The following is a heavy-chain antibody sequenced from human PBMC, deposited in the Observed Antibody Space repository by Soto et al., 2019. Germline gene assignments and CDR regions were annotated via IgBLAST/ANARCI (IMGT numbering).Heavy chain of an antibody. J-gene: IGHJ4*02. Sequence: QVQLVQSGAEVKKPGASVKVSCKASGYIFTSFGITWVRQAPGQGLEWMGWVSTYNGNTKYAQKLQGRVTMSTDTSTSTAYMELRSLRSDDTAVYYCTRGAGQGSGSYDWGQGTLDTVSS. CDR3: TRGAGQGSGSYD. CDR1: GYIFTSFG. CDR2: VSTYNGNT. D-gene: IGHD3-10*01. V-gene: IGHV1-18*01.